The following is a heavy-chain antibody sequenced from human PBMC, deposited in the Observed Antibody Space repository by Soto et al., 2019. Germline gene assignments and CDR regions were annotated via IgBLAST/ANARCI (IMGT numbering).Heavy chain of an antibody. Sequence: SVKVSCKASGCTFSSYAISWVRQAPGQGLEWMGGIIPIFGTANYAQKFQGRVTITADESTSTAYMELSSLRSEDTAVYYCARAITPGFGVDSYYYYYYGMDVWGQGTTVTVSS. CDR3: ARAITPGFGVDSYYYYYYGMDV. CDR2: IIPIFGTA. V-gene: IGHV1-69*13. CDR1: GCTFSSYA. D-gene: IGHD3-10*01. J-gene: IGHJ6*02.